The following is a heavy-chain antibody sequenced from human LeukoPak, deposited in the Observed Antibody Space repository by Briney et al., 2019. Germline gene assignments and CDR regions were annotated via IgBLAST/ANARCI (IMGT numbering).Heavy chain of an antibody. CDR3: ARGVYASSWFDP. CDR1: DGSISSSSYY. V-gene: IGHV4-39*07. CDR2: IFYSGST. J-gene: IGHJ5*02. Sequence: SETLSLTCTVSDGSISSSSYYWGWIRQPPGKGLEWIGNIFYSGSTYYSPSLKSRVTISVDTSKNQFSLKLSSVTAADTAVYYCARGVYASSWFDPWGQGTLVTVSS. D-gene: IGHD5/OR15-5a*01.